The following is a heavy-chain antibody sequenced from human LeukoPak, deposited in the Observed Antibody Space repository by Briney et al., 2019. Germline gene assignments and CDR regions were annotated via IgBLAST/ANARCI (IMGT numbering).Heavy chain of an antibody. V-gene: IGHV1-69*04. CDR1: GGTFSSYT. D-gene: IGHD5-12*01. J-gene: IGHJ4*02. CDR2: IIPILGIA. CDR3: ARDSRYSGYETFDY. Sequence: VASVKVSCKASGGTFSSYTISWVRQAPGQGLEWMGRIIPILGIANYAQKFQGRVTITADESTSTAYMELSSLRSEDTAVYYCARDSRYSGYETFDYWGQGTLVTVSS.